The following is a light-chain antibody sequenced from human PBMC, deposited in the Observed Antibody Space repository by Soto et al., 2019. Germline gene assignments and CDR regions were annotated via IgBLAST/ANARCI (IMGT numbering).Light chain of an antibody. CDR3: QQLHSYPRT. V-gene: IGKV1-39*01. CDR1: QCISSY. J-gene: IGKJ1*01. CDR2: AAS. Sequence: GDRFTITCRASQCISSYLNWYQQKPGKDPKLLIYAASSLQSGVPSRFSGSGSGTGFTLTISSLQPEDFATYYCQQLHSYPRTFGQGTKVDIK.